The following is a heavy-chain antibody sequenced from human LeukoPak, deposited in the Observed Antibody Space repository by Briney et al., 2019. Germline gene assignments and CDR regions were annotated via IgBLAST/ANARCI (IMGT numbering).Heavy chain of an antibody. CDR2: IYHSGSA. V-gene: IGHV4-38-2*02. D-gene: IGHD3-10*01. CDR1: GYSISSGFY. Sequence: SETLSLTCTVSGYSISSGFYWGWIRQPPGGGLEWIGTIYHSGSAYYSPSLKSRVTISVDTSKNQFSLKLSSVTAADTAVYYCARGWFGELSPFDYWGQGTLVTVSS. CDR3: ARGWFGELSPFDY. J-gene: IGHJ4*02.